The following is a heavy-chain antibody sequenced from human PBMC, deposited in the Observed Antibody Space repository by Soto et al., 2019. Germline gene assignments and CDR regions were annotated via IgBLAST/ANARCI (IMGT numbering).Heavy chain of an antibody. CDR3: ARDQWLGIKYYLAY. Sequence: SETLSLTCAVSSGSISSSNWWSWVRQPPGKGLEWIGEIYHSGSTNYNPSLKSRVTISVDKSKNQFSLKLSSVTAADTAVYYCARDQWLGIKYYLAYWGQGTLVTVSS. CDR2: IYHSGST. CDR1: SGSISSSNW. J-gene: IGHJ4*02. D-gene: IGHD6-19*01. V-gene: IGHV4-4*02.